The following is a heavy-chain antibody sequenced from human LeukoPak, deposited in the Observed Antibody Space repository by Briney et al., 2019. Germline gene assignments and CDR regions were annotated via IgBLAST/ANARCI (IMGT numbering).Heavy chain of an antibody. CDR1: GGSISSGGYY. CDR3: ARETLRGYCTNGVCTPYSSGWHFDY. V-gene: IGHV4-31*03. D-gene: IGHD2-8*01. Sequence: SQTLSLTCTVSGGSISSGGYYWSWIRQRPGKGLEWIGYIYYSGSTYYNPSLKSRVTISVDTSKNQFSLKLSSVTAADTAVYYCARETLRGYCTNGVCTPYSSGWHFDYWGQGTLVTVSS. CDR2: IYYSGST. J-gene: IGHJ4*02.